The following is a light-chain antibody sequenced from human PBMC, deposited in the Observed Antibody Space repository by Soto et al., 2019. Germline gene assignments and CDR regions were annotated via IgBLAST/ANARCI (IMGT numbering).Light chain of an antibody. CDR2: DAS. Sequence: EIVMTQSPASLSVSPGERATLSCRASQSVGSNLAWHQLQRGQAPRIXMYDASTRETGIPARFSGSGAGTECTLTISSLQSEDVEVDYCQQYHNWPITFGQGTRLEIK. CDR1: QSVGSN. CDR3: QQYHNWPIT. J-gene: IGKJ5*01. V-gene: IGKV3-15*01.